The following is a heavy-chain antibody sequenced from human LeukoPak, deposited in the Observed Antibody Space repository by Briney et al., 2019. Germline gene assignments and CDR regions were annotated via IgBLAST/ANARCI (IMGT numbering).Heavy chain of an antibody. CDR2: INHSGST. V-gene: IGHV4-34*01. CDR3: ATYSSGWCDY. D-gene: IGHD6-19*01. J-gene: IGHJ4*02. Sequence: SETLSLTCAVYGGSFSGYYWSWIRQPPGKGLEWIGEINHSGSTNYNPSLKSRVTISVDTSKNQFSLKLSSVTAADTAVYYCATYSSGWCDYWGQGTLVTVSS. CDR1: GGSFSGYY.